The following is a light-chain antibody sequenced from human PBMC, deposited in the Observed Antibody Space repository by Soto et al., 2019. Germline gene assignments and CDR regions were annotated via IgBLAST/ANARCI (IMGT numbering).Light chain of an antibody. V-gene: IGKV1-5*03. CDR2: ETS. CDR1: RSLTRW. CDR3: QQYSTFWT. Sequence: DIQMSQSPSTLSASVGDTVTISCRASRSLTRWLAWYQQKPGKAPELLIYETSILQSGVPSRFGAGGSGTDFTLTISGLQPDDIATYYCQQYSTFWTFGQGTRVELK. J-gene: IGKJ1*01.